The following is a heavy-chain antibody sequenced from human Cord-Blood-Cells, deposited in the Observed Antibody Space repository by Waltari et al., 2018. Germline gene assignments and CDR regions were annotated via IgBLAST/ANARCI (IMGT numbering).Heavy chain of an antibody. Sequence: QVQLVQSGAEVKKPGSSVKVSCKASGGTFSSYAIRWVRQAPGQGIEWRGGIIPIFGTANYAQKFQGRVTITADESTSTAYMELSSLRSEDTAVYYCARWDLLYNWNYGWFDPWGQGTLVTVSS. D-gene: IGHD1-7*01. V-gene: IGHV1-69*01. J-gene: IGHJ5*02. CDR3: ARWDLLYNWNYGWFDP. CDR1: GGTFSSYA. CDR2: IIPIFGTA.